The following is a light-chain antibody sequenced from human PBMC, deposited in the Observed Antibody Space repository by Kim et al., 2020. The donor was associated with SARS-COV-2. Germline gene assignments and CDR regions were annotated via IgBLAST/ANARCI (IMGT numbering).Light chain of an antibody. CDR2: SAS. CDR3: LLYYDASWV. Sequence: QAVVTQEPSLTVSPGGTVTLTWGSSTGVVTSGNYPNWFQQKPGQAPRALIYSASYKYSWTPARFSGSLFGGKAVLTLSAVQPEDEAEYYCLLYYDASWVFGGGTQLTVL. V-gene: IGLV7-43*01. J-gene: IGLJ3*02. CDR1: TGVVTSGNY.